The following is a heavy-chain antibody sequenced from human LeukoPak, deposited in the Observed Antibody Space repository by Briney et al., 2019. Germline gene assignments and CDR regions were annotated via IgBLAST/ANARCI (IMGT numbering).Heavy chain of an antibody. D-gene: IGHD6-13*01. CDR3: ARRSSSNWGWFDP. CDR2: SYYSGST. Sequence: SQTLSLTCTISGASISSGGYYWSWIRQHPGKGLEWIGYSYYSGSTYYNPSLKSRVTISVDTPKNQFSLKLSSVTAADTAVCYCARRSSSNWGWFDPWGQGTLVTVPS. V-gene: IGHV4-31*03. CDR1: GASISSGGYY. J-gene: IGHJ5*01.